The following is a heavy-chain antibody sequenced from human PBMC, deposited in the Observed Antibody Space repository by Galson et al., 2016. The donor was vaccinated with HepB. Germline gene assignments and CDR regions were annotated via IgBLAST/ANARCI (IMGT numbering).Heavy chain of an antibody. CDR2: ISSSSNDI. CDR3: TRDSPNFDL. Sequence: SLRLSCAASGFTFSKYSMNWVRQAPGKGLQWVSSISSSSNDIQYADSMKGRFTISRDNSKNSLYLQMFSLRADDTAVYYCTRDSPNFDLWGRGALVTVSS. CDR1: GFTFSKYS. V-gene: IGHV3-21*01. J-gene: IGHJ2*01.